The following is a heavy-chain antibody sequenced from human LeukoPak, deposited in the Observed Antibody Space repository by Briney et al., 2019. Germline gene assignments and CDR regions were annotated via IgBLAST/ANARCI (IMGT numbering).Heavy chain of an antibody. J-gene: IGHJ3*02. V-gene: IGHV1-2*02. D-gene: IGHD6-6*01. Sequence: ASVKVSCKASGYTFTGYYMHWVRQAPGQGLEWMGWINPNSGGTNYAQKFQGRVTMTRDTSISTAYMELSRLRSEDTAVYYCASSIAARYDAFDIWGQGTMVTVSS. CDR3: ASSIAARYDAFDI. CDR1: GYTFTGYY. CDR2: INPNSGGT.